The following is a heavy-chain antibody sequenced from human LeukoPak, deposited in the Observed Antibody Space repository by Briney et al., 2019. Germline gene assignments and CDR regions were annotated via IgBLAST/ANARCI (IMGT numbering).Heavy chain of an antibody. J-gene: IGHJ4*02. D-gene: IGHD3-10*01. CDR1: GFTFNSYG. CDR3: AKHLFWFGEFSNFDY. V-gene: IGHV3-30*18. Sequence: GGSLRLSCAASGFTFNSYGMHWVRQAPGKGLEWVAVISYDGNDKFYRDSVKGRFTISRDNSKNTLYLQMNSLRAEDTAVYYCAKHLFWFGEFSNFDYWGQGTPVTVSS. CDR2: ISYDGNDK.